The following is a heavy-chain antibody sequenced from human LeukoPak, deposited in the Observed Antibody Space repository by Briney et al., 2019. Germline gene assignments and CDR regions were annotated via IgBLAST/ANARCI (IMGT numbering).Heavy chain of an antibody. D-gene: IGHD3-22*01. V-gene: IGHV3-21*06. CDR2: ISSSGRYL. Sequence: GSLRLSCAASGSTFSSHVMNWVRQAPGKGLEWVSSISSSGRYLYYADSVRGRFTISRDNAKNSLYLELNSLRAEDTAIYYCARATFIVEATTTGAFDVWGQGTLVTVSS. CDR3: ARATFIVEATTTGAFDV. CDR1: GSTFSSHV. J-gene: IGHJ3*01.